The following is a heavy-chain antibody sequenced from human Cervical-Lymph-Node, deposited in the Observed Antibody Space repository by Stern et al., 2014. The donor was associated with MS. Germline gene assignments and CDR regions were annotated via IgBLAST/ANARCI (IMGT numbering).Heavy chain of an antibody. V-gene: IGHV3-30*01. CDR2: TSLDGSDK. D-gene: IGHD1-26*01. Sequence: VQLVASGGGVGQPGRSLRLSCAASGFTFRRYAMHWVRQAPGKGLEWMATTSLDGSDKHYADSVKGRFTISRDNYKNVLFLQMNSLRADDTAVYYCARDIGPEGATFNYWGQGTLVSVSS. CDR1: GFTFRRYA. CDR3: ARDIGPEGATFNY. J-gene: IGHJ4*02.